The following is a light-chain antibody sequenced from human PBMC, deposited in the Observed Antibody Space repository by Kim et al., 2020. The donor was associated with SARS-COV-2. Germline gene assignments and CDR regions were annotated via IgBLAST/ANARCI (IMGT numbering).Light chain of an antibody. J-gene: IGLJ3*02. Sequence: SYELTQPPSVSVAPGKTARMTCGGNNIGGKSVHWYRQKPGQAPALVIFYDTDRPSGIPERMSGSNSGNTATLTISGVEAGDEADYYCQVWDSSSDHPVFGGGTQLTVL. CDR2: YDT. CDR3: QVWDSSSDHPV. CDR1: NIGGKS. V-gene: IGLV3-21*04.